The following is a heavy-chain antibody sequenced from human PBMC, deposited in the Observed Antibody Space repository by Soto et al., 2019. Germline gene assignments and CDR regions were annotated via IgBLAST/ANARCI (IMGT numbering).Heavy chain of an antibody. CDR2: ISGSGGST. CDR1: GFTFSSYA. Sequence: GSLRLSCAASGFTFSSYAMSWVRQAPGKGLEWVSAISGSGGSTYYADSVKGRFTISRDNSKNTLYLQMNSLRAEDTAVYYCAKVVRVHYDILTGLFDYWGQGTLVTVSS. J-gene: IGHJ4*02. V-gene: IGHV3-23*01. CDR3: AKVVRVHYDILTGLFDY. D-gene: IGHD3-9*01.